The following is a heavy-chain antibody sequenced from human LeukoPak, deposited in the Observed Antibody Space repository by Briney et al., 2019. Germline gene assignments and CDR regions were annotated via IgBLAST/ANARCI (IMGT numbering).Heavy chain of an antibody. CDR3: AREEAVGIAARQELYYYYYMDV. Sequence: PSETLSLTCTVSGASVSSGGYYWSWIRQPPGKGLEWIGNIYYSGSTNYNPSLKSRVTISVDTSKNQFSLKVSSATAADTAVYYCAREEAVGIAARQELYYYYYMDVWGKGTTVTVSS. D-gene: IGHD6-6*01. CDR2: IYYSGST. V-gene: IGHV4-61*08. CDR1: GASVSSGGYY. J-gene: IGHJ6*03.